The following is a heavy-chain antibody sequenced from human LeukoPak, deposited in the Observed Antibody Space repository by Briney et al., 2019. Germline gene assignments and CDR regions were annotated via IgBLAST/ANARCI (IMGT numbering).Heavy chain of an antibody. J-gene: IGHJ6*03. V-gene: IGHV3-7*01. CDR1: GFTFSNYW. CDR2: IKQDGSEK. CDR3: AKDYYGSGSYFAGYYYYYMDV. D-gene: IGHD3-10*01. Sequence: GGSLRLSCVASGFTFSNYWMSWVRQAPGKGLEWVANIKQDGSEKYYVDSVKGRFTISRDNSKNTLYLQMNSLRAEDTAGYYCAKDYYGSGSYFAGYYYYYMDVWGKGTTVTISS.